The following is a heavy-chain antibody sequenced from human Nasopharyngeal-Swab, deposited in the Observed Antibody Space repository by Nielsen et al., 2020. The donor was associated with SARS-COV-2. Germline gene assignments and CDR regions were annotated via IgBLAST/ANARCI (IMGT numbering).Heavy chain of an antibody. CDR3: ASSGLARRDLGY. CDR2: IYSGGST. J-gene: IGHJ4*02. D-gene: IGHD3-16*01. Sequence: GESLKIFCAASGFTVSSNYMSWVRQAPGKGLEWVSVIYSGGSTYYADSVKGRFTISRDNSKNTLYLQMNSLRAEDTAVYYCASSGLARRDLGYWGQGTLVTVSS. V-gene: IGHV3-53*01. CDR1: GFTVSSNY.